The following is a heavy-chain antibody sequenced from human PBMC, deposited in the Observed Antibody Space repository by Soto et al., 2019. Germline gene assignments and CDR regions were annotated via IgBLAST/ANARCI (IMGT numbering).Heavy chain of an antibody. CDR2: IYSGGST. CDR1: GCTVSSNY. D-gene: IGHD3-22*01. V-gene: IGHV3-53*02. Sequence: EVQLVETGGGLIQPGGSLRLSCAASGCTVSSNYMSWVRKAPGTGLEWVSIIYSGGSTHYAPSVKGRFTISRDNSKNTLYLQMNSLSAEDTAVYSCARGLNVYDHSGYYYYWGQGTLVTVSP. J-gene: IGHJ4*02. CDR3: ARGLNVYDHSGYYYY.